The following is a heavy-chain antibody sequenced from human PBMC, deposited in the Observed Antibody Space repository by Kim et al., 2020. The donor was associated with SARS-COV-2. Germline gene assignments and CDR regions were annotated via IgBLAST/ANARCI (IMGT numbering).Heavy chain of an antibody. CDR3: ARVLGNELLWFGELLYSTRWFDP. D-gene: IGHD3-10*01. CDR2: ISSSSSYT. J-gene: IGHJ5*02. V-gene: IGHV3-11*06. Sequence: GGSLRLSCAASGFTFSDYYMSWIRQAPGKGLEWVSYISSSSSYTNYADSVKGRFTISRDNAKNSLYLQMNSLRAEDTAVYYCARVLGNELLWFGELLYSTRWFDPWGQGTLVTVSS. CDR1: GFTFSDYY.